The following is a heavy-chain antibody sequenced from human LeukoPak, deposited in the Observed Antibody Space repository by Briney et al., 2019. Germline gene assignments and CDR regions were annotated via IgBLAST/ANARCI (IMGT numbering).Heavy chain of an antibody. V-gene: IGHV1-69*04. CDR1: GGTFSSYA. Sequence: GASVKVSCKASGGTFSSYAISWVRQAPGQGLEWMGRIIPILGIANYAQKFQGRVTITADKSTSTAYMELSSLRSEDTAVYYCARDQVRSYYYHYGMDVWGQGTMVTVSS. CDR2: IIPILGIA. CDR3: ARDQVRSYYYHYGMDV. J-gene: IGHJ6*02. D-gene: IGHD3-10*01.